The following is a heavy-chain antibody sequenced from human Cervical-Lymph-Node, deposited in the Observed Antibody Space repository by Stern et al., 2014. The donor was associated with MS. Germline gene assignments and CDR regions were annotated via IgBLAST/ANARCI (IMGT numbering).Heavy chain of an antibody. CDR3: ARGVVSNRAAATLHNLFDP. V-gene: IGHV1-69*09. CDR1: GGTFSSSYA. Sequence: QVQLVQSGAEVKKPGSSMNVSCKTSGGTFSSSYAITWMRQAPGQGLEWMGRIIPILGLANYAQKFQGRVTITADTSTSTTYMELSSLTSEDTAVYYCARGVVSNRAAATLHNLFDPGGQGTLVTVSS. CDR2: IIPILGLA. J-gene: IGHJ5*02. D-gene: IGHD2-15*01.